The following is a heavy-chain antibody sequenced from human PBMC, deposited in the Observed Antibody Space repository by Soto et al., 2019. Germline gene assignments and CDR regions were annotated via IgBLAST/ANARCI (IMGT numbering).Heavy chain of an antibody. J-gene: IGHJ6*02. Sequence: QVQLVQSGAEVKKPGSSVKVSCKASGGTFSSYAISWVRQAPGQGLEWMGGIIPIFGTANYAQKFQGRVTITADESTSTAYRERSSLRSEDTAVYYWARGLGSWTGAGYYYGMDVWGQGTTVTVSS. CDR2: IIPIFGTA. D-gene: IGHD6-13*01. V-gene: IGHV1-69*12. CDR3: ARGLGSWTGAGYYYGMDV. CDR1: GGTFSSYA.